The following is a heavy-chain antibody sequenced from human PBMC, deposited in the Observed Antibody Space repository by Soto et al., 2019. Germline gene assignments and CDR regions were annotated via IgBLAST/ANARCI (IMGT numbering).Heavy chain of an antibody. D-gene: IGHD4-17*01. J-gene: IGHJ6*02. CDR3: ARHPITVATYYCGMDV. CDR2: IDPSDSYT. CDR1: GYSFTSYW. Sequence: PGESLKISCKGSGYSFTSYWISWVRQMPGKGLEWMGRIDPSDSYTNYSPSFQGHVTISADKSISTAYLQWSSLKASDTAMYYCARHPITVATYYCGMDVWGQGTTVTVSS. V-gene: IGHV5-10-1*01.